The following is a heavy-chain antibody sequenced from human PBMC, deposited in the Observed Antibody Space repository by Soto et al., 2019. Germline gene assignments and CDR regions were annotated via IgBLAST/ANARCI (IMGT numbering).Heavy chain of an antibody. J-gene: IGHJ5*02. CDR3: ASVPDA. Sequence: SETLSLTCTVSGGSISSDYWNWIRQPPGKGLEWIGYIYYSGSTYYNPSLKSRVTISVDRSKNQFSLKLSSVTAADTAVYYCASVPDAWGRGPLVTFPQ. CDR2: IYYSGST. CDR1: GGSISSDY. D-gene: IGHD6-6*01. V-gene: IGHV4-59*12.